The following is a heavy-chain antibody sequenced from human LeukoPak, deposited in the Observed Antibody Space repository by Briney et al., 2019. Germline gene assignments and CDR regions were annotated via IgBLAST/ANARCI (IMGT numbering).Heavy chain of an antibody. D-gene: IGHD3-3*01. CDR3: ARDMGITIFGVVQGAFDI. CDR1: GYTFSTYY. CDR2: ISAYNGNT. J-gene: IGHJ3*02. Sequence: ASVKVSCKASGYTFSTYYVHWVRQAPGQGLEWMGWISAYNGNTNYAQKFQGRVTMTRDTSISTAYMELSRLRSDDTAVYYCARDMGITIFGVVQGAFDIWGQGTMVTVSS. V-gene: IGHV1-2*02.